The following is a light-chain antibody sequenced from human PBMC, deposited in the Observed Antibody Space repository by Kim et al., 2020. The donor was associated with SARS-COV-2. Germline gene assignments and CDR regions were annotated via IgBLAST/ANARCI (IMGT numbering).Light chain of an antibody. Sequence: GQRVAICFSESSSNIGSHFVYWHQQLPVTAPNLVIHENSQRPSGVPDRFSGSKSGTSASLAISGLRSEDEGDYYCAAWDDTLHACVFGGGTQLTVL. V-gene: IGLV1-47*01. J-gene: IGLJ3*02. CDR2: ENS. CDR1: SSNIGSHF. CDR3: AAWDDTLHACV.